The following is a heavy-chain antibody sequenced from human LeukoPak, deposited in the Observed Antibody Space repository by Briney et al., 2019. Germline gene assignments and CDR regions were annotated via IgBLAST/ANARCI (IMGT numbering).Heavy chain of an antibody. D-gene: IGHD4-17*01. CDR3: ATAPMGFGDYVSDY. Sequence: ASVKVSCKVSGYSFTELSMHWVRQAPGKGPEWRGSFDREDGERINTQKFQGRVTLTEDTSTDTAYMELINLRSEDTAVYYCATAPMGFGDYVSDYWGQGTLVTVSS. CDR2: FDREDGER. J-gene: IGHJ4*02. V-gene: IGHV1-24*01. CDR1: GYSFTELS.